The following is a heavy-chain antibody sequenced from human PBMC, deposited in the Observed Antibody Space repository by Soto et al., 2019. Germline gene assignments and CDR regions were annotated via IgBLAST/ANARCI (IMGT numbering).Heavy chain of an antibody. J-gene: IGHJ6*02. Sequence: EVQLVESGGGLVQPGRSLRLSCAASGFTFDDHAMHWVRQVPGKGLEWVSAISWNSANIGYADSVKGRFTISRDNAKRSLYLQMNRLRPEDTALYYCARDFRGGEHPFYNNMDVWCQGTTVTVSS. D-gene: IGHD3-10*01. CDR2: ISWNSANI. CDR1: GFTFDDHA. CDR3: ARDFRGGEHPFYNNMDV. V-gene: IGHV3-9*01.